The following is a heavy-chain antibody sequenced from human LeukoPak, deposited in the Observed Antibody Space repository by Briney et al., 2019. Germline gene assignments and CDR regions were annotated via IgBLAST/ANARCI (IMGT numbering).Heavy chain of an antibody. V-gene: IGHV3-48*04. CDR3: ARDTYQPSLIDY. CDR2: IDSGSDDI. D-gene: IGHD2-2*01. J-gene: IGHJ4*02. Sequence: QYGWFVRLWCRAFGLTFRDHGMNWVRKDQGKGLEWVSYIDSGSDDIHYADSVRGRFTISRDNAKNTLYLQMKSLRAEDTAVYYCARDTYQPSLIDYWGQGTLVTVSS. CDR1: GLTFRDHG.